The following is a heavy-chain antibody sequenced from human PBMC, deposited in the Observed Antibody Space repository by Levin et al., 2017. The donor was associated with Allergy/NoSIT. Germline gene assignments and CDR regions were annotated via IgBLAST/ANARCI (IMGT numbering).Heavy chain of an antibody. Sequence: SETLSLTCAVSGGSISSSNWWSWVRQLPGKGLEWIGEVHHSGSTNYNPSFRSRVTMSVVKSKNQFSLKLNSVPAADPALYYFAQGDPIAGNWFDPWGQGTLVTVSS. CDR2: VHHSGST. V-gene: IGHV4-4*02. CDR1: GGSISSSNW. J-gene: IGHJ5*02. D-gene: IGHD3-16*01. CDR3: AQGDPIAGNWFDP.